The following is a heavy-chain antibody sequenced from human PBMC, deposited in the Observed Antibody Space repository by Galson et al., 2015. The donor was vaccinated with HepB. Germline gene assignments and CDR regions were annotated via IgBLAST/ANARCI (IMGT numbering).Heavy chain of an antibody. V-gene: IGHV3-11*01. D-gene: IGHD3-3*01. CDR2: IGDSGSTI. CDR3: ARDRVDFYYFDY. J-gene: IGHJ4*02. Sequence: SLRLSCAASGFSFSGYYMSWIRQAPGKGLEWVSYIGDSGSTIYYADSVKGRFTVSRDNAENSLFLQINSLRAEDTAIYYCARDRVDFYYFDYCGQGTLVTVSS. CDR1: GFSFSGYY.